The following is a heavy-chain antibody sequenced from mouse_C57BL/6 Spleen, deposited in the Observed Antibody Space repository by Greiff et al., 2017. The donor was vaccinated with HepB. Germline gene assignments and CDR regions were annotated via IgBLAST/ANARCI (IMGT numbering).Heavy chain of an antibody. CDR3: GAYYSNYGAMDY. V-gene: IGHV1-55*01. J-gene: IGHJ4*01. CDR2: IYPGSGST. D-gene: IGHD2-5*01. Sequence: QVQLQQPGAELVKPGASVKMSCKASGYTFTSYWITWVKQRPGQGLEWIGDIYPGSGSTNYNEKFKSKATLTVDTSSSTAYMQLSSLTSEDSAVYSCGAYYSNYGAMDYWGQGTSVTVSS. CDR1: GYTFTSYW.